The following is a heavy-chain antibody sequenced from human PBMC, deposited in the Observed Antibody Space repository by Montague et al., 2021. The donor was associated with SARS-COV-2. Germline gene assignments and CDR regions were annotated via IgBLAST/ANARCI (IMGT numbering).Heavy chain of an antibody. J-gene: IGHJ4*02. CDR2: ISGSNSYT. V-gene: IGHV3-11*05. CDR3: ARDQSCTNGVCYTRGFDY. Sequence: SLRLSCAASGFTFSDYYVSWIRQAPGKGLEWVSYISGSNSYTNYADSVRGRFTISRDNAKNSLYLQMDSLRAEDTAVYYCARDQSCTNGVCYTRGFDYWGQGTLVTVSS. CDR1: GFTFSDYY. D-gene: IGHD2-8*01.